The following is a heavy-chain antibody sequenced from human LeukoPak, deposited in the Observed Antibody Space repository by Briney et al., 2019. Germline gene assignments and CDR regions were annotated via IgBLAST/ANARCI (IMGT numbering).Heavy chain of an antibody. Sequence: PSETLSHTCAVYGGSCSGYYWSWIRQPPGKGPEWIGEINHSGSTNHNPSLKSRVTISEDTSKNQFSLKLTSVTAADTAVYYCACGFKWFDPWGQGILVTVSS. CDR1: GGSCSGYY. V-gene: IGHV4-34*01. CDR3: ACGFKWFDP. J-gene: IGHJ5*02. CDR2: INHSGST.